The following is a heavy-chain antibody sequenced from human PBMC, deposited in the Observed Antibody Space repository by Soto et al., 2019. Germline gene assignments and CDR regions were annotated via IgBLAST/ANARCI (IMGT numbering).Heavy chain of an antibody. CDR2: ISWKSASI. CDR1: GFSFGDYA. V-gene: IGHV3-9*01. J-gene: IGHJ6*02. D-gene: IGHD2-15*01. CDR3: AKSRGGTANGLDV. Sequence: EVQLVESGGDLVQPGRSLRLSCAASGFSFGDYAMHWVRQAPGKGLEWVSGISWKSASIGYADSVKGRFTISRDNAKNSLYLKMNSLSAEDTALYHCAKSRGGTANGLDVWGQGTTVTVSS.